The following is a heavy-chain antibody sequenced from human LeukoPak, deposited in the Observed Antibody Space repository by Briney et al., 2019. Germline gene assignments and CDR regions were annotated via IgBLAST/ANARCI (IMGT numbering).Heavy chain of an antibody. J-gene: IGHJ5*02. CDR2: MNPNSGNT. CDR3: ARGSSSWYGGNWFDP. Sequence: ASVKVSCKASGYTFTSYDINWVRQATGQGLEWMGWMNPNSGNTGYAQKFQGRVTMTRNTSISTAYMELSSLRSEDTAVYYCARGSSSWYGGNWFDPWGQGTLVTVSS. D-gene: IGHD6-13*01. CDR1: GYTFTSYD. V-gene: IGHV1-8*01.